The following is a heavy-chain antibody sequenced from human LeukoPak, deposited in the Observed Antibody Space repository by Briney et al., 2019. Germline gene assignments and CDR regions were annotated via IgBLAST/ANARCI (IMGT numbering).Heavy chain of an antibody. D-gene: IGHD3-16*01. CDR1: GVSISSTNYF. Sequence: PSETLSLTCSVSGVSISSTNYFWGWIRQPPGKGLGWIGGLLYTGFTYYHPSLKSRVSISVDTSKNQFSLKLTSVTAADTAVYFCFADRGGDQGDSWGQGTLVTVSS. CDR2: LLYTGFT. V-gene: IGHV4-39*07. J-gene: IGHJ4*02. CDR3: FADRGGDQGDS.